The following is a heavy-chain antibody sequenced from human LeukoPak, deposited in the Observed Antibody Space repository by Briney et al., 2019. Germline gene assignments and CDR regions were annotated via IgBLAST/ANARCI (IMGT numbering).Heavy chain of an antibody. Sequence: ASVKVSCKASGYTSTSYGISWVRQAPGQGLEWMGWISAYNGNTNYAQKLQGRVTMTTDTSTSTAYMELRSLRSDDTAVYYCARGRDVLLWFGEPKPPDYWGQGTLVTVSS. CDR1: GYTSTSYG. CDR2: ISAYNGNT. J-gene: IGHJ4*02. CDR3: ARGRDVLLWFGEPKPPDY. V-gene: IGHV1-18*04. D-gene: IGHD3-10*01.